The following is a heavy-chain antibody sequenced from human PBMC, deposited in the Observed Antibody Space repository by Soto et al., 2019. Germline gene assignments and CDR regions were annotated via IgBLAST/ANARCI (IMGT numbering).Heavy chain of an antibody. CDR1: CGSTIGSY. CDR2: IYYSGST. Sequence: KASETLSLTCTFSCGSTIGSYWSWIRQPPGKGLEYIGNIYYSGSTNYNPSLKSRVTISIDTSNNQFSLKLSSVTAADTAVYYCAREIGYCSGGSCGWFDPWGQGTLVTVSS. D-gene: IGHD2-15*01. CDR3: AREIGYCSGGSCGWFDP. J-gene: IGHJ5*02. V-gene: IGHV4-59*01.